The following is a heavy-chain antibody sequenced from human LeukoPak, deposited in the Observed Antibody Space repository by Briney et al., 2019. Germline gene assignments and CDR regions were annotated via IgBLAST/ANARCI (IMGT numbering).Heavy chain of an antibody. Sequence: LSRVASVWTLSRYSMRWVLQAAGKGLEGVAAISGIGCSTYYPDPVQGRFTLSRDNSKNTLFLQMDGLSAGDTPGYFCAKNFPDLAYYDSSAKGDAFDIWGEGTIVTVSS. CDR3: AKNFPDLAYYDSSAKGDAFDI. V-gene: IGHV3-23*01. CDR2: ISGIGCST. D-gene: IGHD3-22*01. J-gene: IGHJ3*02. CDR1: VWTLSRYS.